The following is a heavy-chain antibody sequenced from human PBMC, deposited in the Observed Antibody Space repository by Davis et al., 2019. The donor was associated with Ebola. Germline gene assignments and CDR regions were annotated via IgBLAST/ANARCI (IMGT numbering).Heavy chain of an antibody. CDR2: ISAYNGNT. J-gene: IGHJ4*02. CDR1: GYTFTSYG. Sequence: ASVKVSCKASGYTFTSYGISWVRQAPGQGLEWMGWISAYNGNTNYAQKLQGRVTMTTDTSTSTAYMELRSLRSDDTAVYYCARALSDYYGSGSYLDYWGQGTLVTVSS. V-gene: IGHV1-18*01. D-gene: IGHD3-10*01. CDR3: ARALSDYYGSGSYLDY.